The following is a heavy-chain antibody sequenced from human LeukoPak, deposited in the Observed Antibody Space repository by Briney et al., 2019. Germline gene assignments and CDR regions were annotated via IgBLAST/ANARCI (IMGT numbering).Heavy chain of an antibody. CDR2: MNPNSGNT. CDR1: GYTFTSYD. J-gene: IGHJ3*02. CDR3: ARSRDPHIVGWGGGDAFDI. Sequence: ASVKVSCKASGYTFTSYDINWVRQATGQGLEWMGWMNPNSGNTGYAQKFQGRVTMTRNTSISTAYMELSSLRSEDTAVYYCARSRDPHIVGWGGGDAFDIWGQGTMVTVSS. D-gene: IGHD2-21*01. V-gene: IGHV1-8*01.